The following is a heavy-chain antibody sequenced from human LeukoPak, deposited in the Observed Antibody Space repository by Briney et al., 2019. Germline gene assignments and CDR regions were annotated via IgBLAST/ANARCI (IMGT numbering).Heavy chain of an antibody. CDR3: ARDFDSSGYYPI. CDR2: ISSSSSYI. CDR1: GFTFSSYS. D-gene: IGHD3-22*01. Sequence: GGSLRLSCAASGFTFSSYSMNWVRQAPGKGLEWVSSISSSSSYIYYADSVKGRFTISRDKAKNSLYLQMNSLRAEDTAVYYCARDFDSSGYYPIWGQGTMVTVSS. V-gene: IGHV3-21*01. J-gene: IGHJ3*02.